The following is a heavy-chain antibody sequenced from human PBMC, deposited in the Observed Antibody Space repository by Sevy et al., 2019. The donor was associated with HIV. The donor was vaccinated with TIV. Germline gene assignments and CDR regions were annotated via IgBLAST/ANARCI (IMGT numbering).Heavy chain of an antibody. J-gene: IGHJ4*02. Sequence: GGSLRLSCAASGFTFSDHYMSWIRQAPGKGLEWVSFISSGGSTKYYGDSVRGRFTISRDNAKNSLYLQMNSLRDEDTAVYYCARERGTYYDTSGYPYLLEAGFDYWGQGTLVTVSS. CDR2: ISSGGSTK. CDR3: ARERGTYYDTSGYPYLLEAGFDY. V-gene: IGHV3-11*04. CDR1: GFTFSDHY. D-gene: IGHD3-22*01.